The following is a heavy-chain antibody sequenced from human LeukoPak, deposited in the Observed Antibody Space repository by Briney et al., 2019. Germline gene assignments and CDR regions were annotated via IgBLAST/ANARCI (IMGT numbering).Heavy chain of an antibody. CDR3: AKDFRHNDVLLWFGETIGSYFDH. D-gene: IGHD3-10*01. CDR2: IRYDGSNK. CDR1: GFTFSSYG. J-gene: IGHJ4*02. Sequence: AGGSLRLSCAASGFTFSSYGMHWVRQAPGKGLEWVAFIRYDGSNKYYADSVKGRFAISRDNSKNTLYLQMNSLRAEDTAVYYCAKDFRHNDVLLWFGETIGSYFDHWGQGTLVTVSS. V-gene: IGHV3-30*02.